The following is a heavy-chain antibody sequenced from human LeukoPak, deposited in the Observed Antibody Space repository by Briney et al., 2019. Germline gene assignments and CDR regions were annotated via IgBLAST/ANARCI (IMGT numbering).Heavy chain of an antibody. V-gene: IGHV3-23*01. Sequence: TGGSLRLSCAASGFTFHSYAMNWVRQAPGKGLEWVSTIGGSGGTTYYADSVKGRFTISRDNNKNTLYLQMSSLRAEYTSVYYCAKRLTYSNTWSCFGYWGQGTLVTVSS. CDR2: IGGSGGTT. CDR3: AKRLTYSNTWSCFGY. D-gene: IGHD6-13*01. J-gene: IGHJ4*02. CDR1: GFTFHSYA.